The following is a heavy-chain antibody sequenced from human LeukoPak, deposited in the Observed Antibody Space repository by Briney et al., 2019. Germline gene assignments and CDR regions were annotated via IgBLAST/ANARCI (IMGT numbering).Heavy chain of an antibody. CDR3: ARVTHYYDSSGYPVYYFDY. CDR1: GGSISSYY. J-gene: IGHJ4*02. Sequence: SETLSLTCSVSGGSISSYYWSWIRQPPGKGLEWIGYIYYSGSTNYNPSLKSRVTISVDTSKNQFSLKLSSVTAADTAVYYCARVTHYYDSSGYPVYYFDYWGQGTLVTVSS. V-gene: IGHV4-59*01. CDR2: IYYSGST. D-gene: IGHD3-22*01.